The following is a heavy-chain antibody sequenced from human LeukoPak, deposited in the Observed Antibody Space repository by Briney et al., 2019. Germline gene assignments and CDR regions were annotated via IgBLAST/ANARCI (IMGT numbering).Heavy chain of an antibody. Sequence: SATVSFTSSVGTFIIYAISWVRQAPGQGQEWMGGIIPIFGTANYAQKFQGTVTITADESTSTAYMELSSLRSEDTAVYYCARDEVVVAATGMDVWGKGTTVTVSS. CDR3: ARDEVVVAATGMDV. V-gene: IGHV1-69*13. D-gene: IGHD2-15*01. CDR1: VGTFIIYA. J-gene: IGHJ6*03. CDR2: IIPIFGTA.